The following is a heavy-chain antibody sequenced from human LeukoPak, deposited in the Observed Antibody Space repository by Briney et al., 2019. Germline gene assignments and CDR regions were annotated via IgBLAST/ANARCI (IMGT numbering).Heavy chain of an antibody. V-gene: IGHV3-30*19. CDR1: GFTFNNYD. D-gene: IGHD1-1*01. CDR2: ISYDGSKK. J-gene: IGHJ4*02. CDR3: ARDVSAVGGLERPATLGY. Sequence: PGGSLRLSCAASGFTFNNYDMQWVRQAPGKGLEWVAVISYDGSKKYYADYVKGRFTISRDKSKNTLYLQMNSLRPEDTAVYYCARDVSAVGGLERPATLGYWGQGTLVTVSS.